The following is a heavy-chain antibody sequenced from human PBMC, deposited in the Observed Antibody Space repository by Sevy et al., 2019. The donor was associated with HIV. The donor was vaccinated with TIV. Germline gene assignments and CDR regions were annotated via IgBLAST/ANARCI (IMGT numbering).Heavy chain of an antibody. V-gene: IGHV3-9*01. Sequence: LSLTCAASGFTFDDSAMHWVRQPPGKGLEWVSGISGNSGKIGYADSVKGRFTISRDNAKNSLYVQMNSLRTEDTAFYYCVKDFSFDILTGYSDWGLGTLVTVSS. CDR1: GFTFDDSA. CDR3: VKDFSFDILTGYSD. CDR2: ISGNSGKI. D-gene: IGHD3-9*01. J-gene: IGHJ4*02.